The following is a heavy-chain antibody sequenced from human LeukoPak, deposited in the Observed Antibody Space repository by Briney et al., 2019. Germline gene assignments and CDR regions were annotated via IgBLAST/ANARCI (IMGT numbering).Heavy chain of an antibody. V-gene: IGHV4-39*07. Sequence: MPSETLSLTCTVSGGSISSSSYYWGWIRQPPGKGLEWIGSIYYSGSTYYNPSLKSRVTISVDTSKNQFSLKLSSVTAADTAVYYCASSDFWRGYGDYWGQGTLVTVSS. J-gene: IGHJ4*02. D-gene: IGHD3-3*01. CDR1: GGSISSSSYY. CDR3: ASSDFWRGYGDY. CDR2: IYYSGST.